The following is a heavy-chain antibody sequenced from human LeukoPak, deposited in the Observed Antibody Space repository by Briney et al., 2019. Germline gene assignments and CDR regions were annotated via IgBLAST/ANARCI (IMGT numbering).Heavy chain of an antibody. CDR2: IYHSGIT. CDR3: ATLVSTRYYFDY. D-gene: IGHD5/OR15-5a*01. CDR1: GGSFSGYY. V-gene: IGHV4-34*01. J-gene: IGHJ4*02. Sequence: SETLSLTCAVYGGSFSGYYWSWIRQPPGKGLEWIGNIYHSGITYYNHFNSSLKSRVTISIDTSKNQFSLRLTSVTAADMAVYFCATLVSTRYYFDYWGQGTLVTVSS.